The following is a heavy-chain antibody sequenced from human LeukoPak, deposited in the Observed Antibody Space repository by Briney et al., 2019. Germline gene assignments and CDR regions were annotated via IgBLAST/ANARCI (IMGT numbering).Heavy chain of an antibody. V-gene: IGHV1-2*02. CDR3: ARGGYYDILTGYYSPDDAFDI. Sequence: ASVKVSCKASGHTFTGYYMHWVRQAPGQGLEWMGWINPDNGGTNYAQKFQGRVTVTRDTSISTAYMELSRLKSDDTAVYYCARGGYYDILTGYYSPDDAFDIWGQGTMVTVSS. CDR1: GHTFTGYY. CDR2: INPDNGGT. J-gene: IGHJ3*02. D-gene: IGHD3-9*01.